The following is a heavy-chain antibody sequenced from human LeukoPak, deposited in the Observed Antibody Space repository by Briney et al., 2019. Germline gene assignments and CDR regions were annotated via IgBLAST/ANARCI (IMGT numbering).Heavy chain of an antibody. Sequence: GGSLRLSCAASGFTFSSYAMSWVRQAPGKGLEWVSAISGSGGSTYYADSVKGRFTISRDNSKNTLYLQMNSLRAEDTAVYYCAKTVSKEVDYDFWSGYSLSFDYWGQGTLVTVSS. CDR1: GFTFSSYA. D-gene: IGHD3-3*01. CDR2: ISGSGGST. CDR3: AKTVSKEVDYDFWSGYSLSFDY. J-gene: IGHJ4*02. V-gene: IGHV3-23*01.